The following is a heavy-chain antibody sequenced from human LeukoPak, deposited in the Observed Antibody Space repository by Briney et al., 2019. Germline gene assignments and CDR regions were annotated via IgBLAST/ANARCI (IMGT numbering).Heavy chain of an antibody. CDR3: ARAFLTYYYDSSGYYYFDY. Sequence: SETLSLTCTVSGGSISSGDYYWSWIRQPPGKGLEWIGYIYYSGSTYYNSSLKSRVTISVDTSKNQFSLKLSSVTAADTAVYYCARAFLTYYYDSSGYYYFDYWGQGTLVTVSS. CDR1: GGSISSGDYY. CDR2: IYYSGST. V-gene: IGHV4-30-4*01. D-gene: IGHD3-22*01. J-gene: IGHJ4*02.